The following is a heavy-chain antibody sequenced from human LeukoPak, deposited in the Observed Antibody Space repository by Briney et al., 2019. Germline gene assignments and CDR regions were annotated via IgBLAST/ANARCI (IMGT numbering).Heavy chain of an antibody. CDR1: GGSMSPYY. CDR2: TFTSGGT. D-gene: IGHD1-26*01. CDR3: AXXXFPLREDHFDF. J-gene: IGHJ4*02. V-gene: IGHV4-4*09. Sequence: SETLSLTCTVSGGSMSPYYWSWIRQTPGKGLEWIGYTFTSGGTNYNPSLKSRVTISVDTSKNQFSLKMTSVTAADTAVYYCAXXXFPLREDHFDFWGQGTLVTVSS.